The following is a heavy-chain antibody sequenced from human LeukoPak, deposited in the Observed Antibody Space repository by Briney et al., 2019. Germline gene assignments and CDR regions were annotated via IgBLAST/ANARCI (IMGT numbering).Heavy chain of an antibody. Sequence: ASVKVSCKASGYIFNKYGVSWVRQAPGQGLEWLAWISCYNGDTNYAQKFQGRVTVTTDTSTNTVFMELRNLNTDDTAVYYCARDPSNTSGRYVFFDYWGQGTLVTVSS. V-gene: IGHV1-18*01. CDR2: ISCYNGDT. J-gene: IGHJ4*02. CDR3: ARDPSNTSGRYVFFDY. D-gene: IGHD6-19*01. CDR1: GYIFNKYG.